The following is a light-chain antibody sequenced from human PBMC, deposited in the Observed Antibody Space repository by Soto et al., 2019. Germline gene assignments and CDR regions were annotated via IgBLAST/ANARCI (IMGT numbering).Light chain of an antibody. V-gene: IGKV4-1*01. CDR3: QQYYTTPRT. CDR1: QSVLYSSNNRNY. Sequence: DIVMTQSPDSLAVSLGERATINCKSSQSVLYSSNNRNYLAWYQLKPGQPPNLLIYWPSTRESGVPDRFSGSGSGTDFTLTISSLQTEDVAVYYCQQYYTTPRTFGQGTKVEIK. J-gene: IGKJ1*01. CDR2: WPS.